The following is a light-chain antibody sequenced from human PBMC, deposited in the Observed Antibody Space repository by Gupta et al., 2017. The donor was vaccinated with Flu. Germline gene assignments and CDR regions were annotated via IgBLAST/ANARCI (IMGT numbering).Light chain of an antibody. CDR1: NNGSRS. Sequence: GQTAKIPCGGNNNGSRSWHWYQQKQGQGPVRCGEYDSDRPSGIPDLFSGSNSGTTATLDITRVEAGDEADYYWQAWDSSRAVGVFGGGTKLTVL. J-gene: IGLJ2*01. V-gene: IGLV3-21*02. CDR2: YDS. CDR3: QAWDSSRAVGV.